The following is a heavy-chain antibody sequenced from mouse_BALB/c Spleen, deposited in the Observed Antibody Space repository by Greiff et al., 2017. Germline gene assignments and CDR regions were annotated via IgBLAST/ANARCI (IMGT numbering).Heavy chain of an antibody. CDR2: ISTYYGDA. D-gene: IGHD2-1*01. CDR3: ARRYYGNYGCAY. J-gene: IGHJ3*01. V-gene: IGHV1S137*01. Sequence: VQLQQSGAELVRPGVSVKISCKGSGYTFTDYAMHWVKQSHAKSLEWIGVISTYYGDASYNQKFKGKATMTVDKSSSTAYMELARLTSEDSAIYYGARRYYGNYGCAYWGQGTLVTVSA. CDR1: GYTFTDYA.